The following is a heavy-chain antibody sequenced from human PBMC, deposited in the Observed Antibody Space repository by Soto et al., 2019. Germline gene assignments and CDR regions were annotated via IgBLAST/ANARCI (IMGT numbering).Heavy chain of an antibody. D-gene: IGHD6-19*01. V-gene: IGHV3-7*01. Sequence: GGSLRLSCAASGFTFSDYYMSWIRQAPGKGLEWVANIKQDGSQIYYVGSVRGRFTISRDNAKNSLYLQMDSLRAEDTAVYYCARGQIAVARGIYYGMGVWGQGTTVTVSS. CDR1: GFTFSDYY. CDR3: ARGQIAVARGIYYGMGV. J-gene: IGHJ6*02. CDR2: IKQDGSQI.